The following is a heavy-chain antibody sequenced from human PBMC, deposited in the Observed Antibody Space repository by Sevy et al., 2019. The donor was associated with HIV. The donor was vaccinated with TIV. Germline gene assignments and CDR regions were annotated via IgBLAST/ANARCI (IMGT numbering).Heavy chain of an antibody. CDR3: AHSSPSAISSSWSFDY. D-gene: IGHD6-13*01. Sequence: SGPTLVKPTQTLTLTCTFSGFSLSTSGVGVGWIRQPPGKALEWLALIYWDDDKRYSPSLKSRLTITKDTSKNQVVLTMTNMDPVDTATSYCAHSSPSAISSSWSFDYWGQGTLVTVSS. J-gene: IGHJ4*02. V-gene: IGHV2-5*02. CDR1: GFSLSTSGVG. CDR2: IYWDDDK.